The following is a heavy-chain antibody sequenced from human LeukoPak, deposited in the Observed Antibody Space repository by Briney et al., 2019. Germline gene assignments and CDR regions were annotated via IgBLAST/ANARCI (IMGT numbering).Heavy chain of an antibody. CDR1: GYTFTSYY. J-gene: IGHJ3*02. Sequence: ASVKVSCKASGYTFTSYYMHWVRQAPGQGLEWMGIINPSGGSTSYAQKFQGRVTMTRDTSTSTVYMELSSLRSEDTAVYYCARVTPMHYYDSSGYYTGAFDIWGQGTMVTVSS. D-gene: IGHD3-22*01. CDR3: ARVTPMHYYDSSGYYTGAFDI. CDR2: INPSGGST. V-gene: IGHV1-46*01.